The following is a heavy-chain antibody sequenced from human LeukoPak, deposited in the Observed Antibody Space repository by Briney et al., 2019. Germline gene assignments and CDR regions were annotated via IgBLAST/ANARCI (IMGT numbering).Heavy chain of an antibody. D-gene: IGHD6-13*01. J-gene: IGHJ4*02. V-gene: IGHV4-39*07. Sequence: PSETLSLTCSVSGGSISSSSFYWGWIRQPPGKGLEWIGSVSYSGSTYYNPSLKSRVTISVDTSKNQFSLKLSSVTAADTAVYYCARDAAAGSSWGQGTLVTVSS. CDR3: ARDAAAGSS. CDR1: GGSISSSSFY. CDR2: VSYSGST.